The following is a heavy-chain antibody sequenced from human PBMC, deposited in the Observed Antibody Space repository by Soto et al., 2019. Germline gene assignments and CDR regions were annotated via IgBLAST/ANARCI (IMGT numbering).Heavy chain of an antibody. CDR3: ARGIDIVATTGVYYYYGMDV. V-gene: IGHV4-59*01. J-gene: IGHJ6*02. D-gene: IGHD5-12*01. CDR2: IYYSGSN. CDR1: GGSISSYY. Sequence: PSEPLSLTCTVSGGSISSYYWSWIRQPPGKGLEWIGYIYYSGSNNYPPSLKSRVTISVDTSKNQFSLKLSSVTAADTAVYYCARGIDIVATTGVYYYYGMDVWGQGTTVTVSS.